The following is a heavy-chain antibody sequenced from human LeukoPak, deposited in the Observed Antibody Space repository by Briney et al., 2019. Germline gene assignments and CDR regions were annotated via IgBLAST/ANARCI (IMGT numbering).Heavy chain of an antibody. V-gene: IGHV3-21*01. CDR1: GFTFSSYS. CDR2: ISSSSSYI. Sequence: GGSLRLSCAASGFTFSSYSMNWVRQAPGKGLEWVSSISSSSSYIYYADSVKGRFTISRDNAKNSLYLQMNSLRAEDTAVYYCASADIVVVPAAQLDYWGQGTLVTVSS. CDR3: ASADIVVVPAAQLDY. D-gene: IGHD2-2*01. J-gene: IGHJ4*02.